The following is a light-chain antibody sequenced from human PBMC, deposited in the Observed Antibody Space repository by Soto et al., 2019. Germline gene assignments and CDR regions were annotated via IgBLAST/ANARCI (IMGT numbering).Light chain of an antibody. CDR3: MQALQTPQWT. CDR2: LTS. V-gene: IGKV2-28*01. J-gene: IGKJ1*01. CDR1: QSLLQSNGYTY. Sequence: DIVMTQSPLSLPVTPGDPASISCMSSQSLLQSNGYTYLDWYLQKSGQSPQLLIYLTSIRASGVPDRFNGSGSGTDFTLKIRKVEAEDVGVYYCMQALQTPQWTCGQGTKVDIK.